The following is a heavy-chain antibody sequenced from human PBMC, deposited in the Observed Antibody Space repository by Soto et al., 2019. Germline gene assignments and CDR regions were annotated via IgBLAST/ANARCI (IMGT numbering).Heavy chain of an antibody. CDR2: IYYSGST. V-gene: IGHV4-31*03. CDR3: ATGKLGRDAFDI. Sequence: TLSLTCTVSGCSISSGGYYRSWIRQPPGTGLEWIGYIYYSGSTYYNPSLKSRVTISVDTSKNQFSLKLSSVTAADTAVYYCATGKLGRDAFDIWGQGTMVTVSS. CDR1: GCSISSGGYY. J-gene: IGHJ3*02. D-gene: IGHD7-27*01.